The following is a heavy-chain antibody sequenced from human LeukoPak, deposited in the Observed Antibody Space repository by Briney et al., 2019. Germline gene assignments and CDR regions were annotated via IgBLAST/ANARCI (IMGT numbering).Heavy chain of an antibody. V-gene: IGHV3-11*06. J-gene: IGHJ3*02. CDR1: GFTFSDYY. Sequence: GGSLRLSCAASGFTFSDYYMSWIRQAPGKGLEWVSYISSSSSYTNYADSVKGRFTISRDNAKNSLYLQMNSLRAEDTAVYYCARETPSITMIVVAPWAFDIWGQGTMVTVSS. D-gene: IGHD3-22*01. CDR2: ISSSSSYT. CDR3: ARETPSITMIVVAPWAFDI.